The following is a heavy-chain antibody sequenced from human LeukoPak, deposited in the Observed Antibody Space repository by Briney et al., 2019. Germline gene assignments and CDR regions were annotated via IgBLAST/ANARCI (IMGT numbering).Heavy chain of an antibody. J-gene: IGHJ4*02. D-gene: IGHD3-10*01. Sequence: GGSLRLSCAASGFTFSSYAMTWVRQAPGKGLEWVSTITYSGGSTDSADSVKGRFTISRDNTKNTLYLHMNRLRAEDTAVYYCAKHRLVRGVITDHYFDCWGQGTLVTVSS. V-gene: IGHV3-23*01. CDR1: GFTFSSYA. CDR3: AKHRLVRGVITDHYFDC. CDR2: ITYSGGST.